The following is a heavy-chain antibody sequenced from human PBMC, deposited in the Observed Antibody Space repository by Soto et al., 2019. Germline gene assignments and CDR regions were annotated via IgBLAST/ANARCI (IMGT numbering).Heavy chain of an antibody. CDR1: GYSFISYW. V-gene: IGHV5-51*01. D-gene: IGHD3-22*01. CDR2: IYPGDSDT. CDR3: ARQAEMYYYDSSGYWEYFQH. J-gene: IGHJ1*01. Sequence: GESLKISCKGSGYSFISYWIGWVRQMPGKGLEWMGIIYPGDSDTRYSPSFQGQVTISADKSISTAYLQWSSLKASDTAMYYCARQAEMYYYDSSGYWEYFQHWGQGTLVTVSS.